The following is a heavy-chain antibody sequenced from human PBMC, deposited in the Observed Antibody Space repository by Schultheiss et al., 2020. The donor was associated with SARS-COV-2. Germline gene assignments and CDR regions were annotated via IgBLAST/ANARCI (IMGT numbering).Heavy chain of an antibody. D-gene: IGHD5-12*01. CDR3: ARDGEATGYYFDY. CDR1: GFTFSSYS. Sequence: GGSLRLSCAASGFTFSSYSMNWVRQAPGKGLEWVSAISGSGGSTYYADSVKGRFTISRDNSKNTLYLQMNSLRAEDTAVYYCARDGEATGYYFDYWGQGTLVTVSS. J-gene: IGHJ4*02. CDR2: ISGSGGST. V-gene: IGHV3-23*01.